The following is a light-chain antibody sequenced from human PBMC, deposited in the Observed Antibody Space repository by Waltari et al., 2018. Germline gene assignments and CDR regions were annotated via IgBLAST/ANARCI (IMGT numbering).Light chain of an antibody. CDR2: EAT. CDR3: QRYNSYPIT. J-gene: IGKJ3*01. CDR1: KSIGSW. V-gene: IGKV1-5*03. Sequence: DIQMTQYPSTLSASVGDRVTITCRASKSIGSWLAWYRKKPGKPPKRLIYEATSLESGVPSRFSASGSGTAFTLTISSLQPDDFATYYCQRYNSYPITFVPGTKVDI.